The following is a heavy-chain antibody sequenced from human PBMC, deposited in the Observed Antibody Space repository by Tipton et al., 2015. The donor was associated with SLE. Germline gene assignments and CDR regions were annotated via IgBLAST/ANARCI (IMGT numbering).Heavy chain of an antibody. J-gene: IGHJ4*02. CDR3: ARDFKGIVADYFDY. Sequence: LRLSCTVPGGSISPYYWTWVRQPPGKGLEWIGFIYYSGSTNYNPSLKSRVTISLDTSKNQFSLKLSSMTAADTAVYYCARDFKGIVADYFDYWGRGTLVTVSS. D-gene: IGHD1-26*01. CDR1: GGSISPYY. V-gene: IGHV4-59*01. CDR2: IYYSGST.